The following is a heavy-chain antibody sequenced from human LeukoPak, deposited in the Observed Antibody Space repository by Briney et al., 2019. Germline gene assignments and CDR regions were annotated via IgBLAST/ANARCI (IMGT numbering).Heavy chain of an antibody. CDR1: GGSFSGYY. J-gene: IGHJ5*02. CDR2: INHSGST. Sequence: SETLSLTCAVYGGSFSGYYWGWIRQPPGKGLEWIGEINHSGSTNYNPSLKSRVTISVDTSKNQFSLKLSSVTAADTAVYYCARPSRRVVVTLAGGWFDPWGQGTLVTVSS. CDR3: ARPSRRVVVTLAGGWFDP. V-gene: IGHV4-34*01. D-gene: IGHD3-22*01.